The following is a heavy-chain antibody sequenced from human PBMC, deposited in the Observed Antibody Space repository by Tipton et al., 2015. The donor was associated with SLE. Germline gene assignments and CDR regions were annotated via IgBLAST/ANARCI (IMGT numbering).Heavy chain of an antibody. Sequence: GSLRLSCAASGLKFSDHWMSWVRQAPGKGLEWVAYINQDASEKYSVDSLKGRFTISRDNAKNSVYLQMNSLRLEDTAVYYCASVTRDWGQGTLVTVSS. D-gene: IGHD2-2*01. V-gene: IGHV3-7*03. CDR3: ASVTRD. CDR1: GLKFSDHW. CDR2: INQDASEK. J-gene: IGHJ4*02.